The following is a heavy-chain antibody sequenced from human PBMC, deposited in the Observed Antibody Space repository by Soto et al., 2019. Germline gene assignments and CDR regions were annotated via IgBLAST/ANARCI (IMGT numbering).Heavy chain of an antibody. D-gene: IGHD3-10*01. CDR2: ISAYNGNT. J-gene: IGHJ5*02. CDR3: ARVFYYYGSGSYYRGWFDP. CDR1: GYTFTSYG. Sequence: QVQLVQSGAEVKKPGASVKVSCKASGYTFTSYGISWVRQAPGQGLEWMGWISAYNGNTNYAQKLQGRVTMTTDTSTSTAYMELRSLRSDDTAGYYCARVFYYYGSGSYYRGWFDPWGQGTLVTVSS. V-gene: IGHV1-18*01.